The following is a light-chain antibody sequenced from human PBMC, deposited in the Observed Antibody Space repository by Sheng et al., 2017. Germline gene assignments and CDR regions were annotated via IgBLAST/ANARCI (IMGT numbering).Light chain of an antibody. J-gene: IGKJ1*01. CDR2: AAS. CDR3: QQSYITLRT. Sequence: DIQMTQSPSSLSASVGDRVTITCRASQSISDYLNWYQQKPGKAPKLLIYAASSLQSGVPSRFSGSGSGTDFTLTISSLQPEDFATYYCQQSYITLRTFGQGTKVEIK. V-gene: IGKV1-39*01. CDR1: QSISDY.